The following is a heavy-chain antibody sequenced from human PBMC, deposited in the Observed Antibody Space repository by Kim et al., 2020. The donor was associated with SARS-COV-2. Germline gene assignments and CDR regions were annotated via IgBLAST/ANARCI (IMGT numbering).Heavy chain of an antibody. D-gene: IGHD3-16*02. CDR3: ARDPDNYVWGSYRGYGMDV. Sequence: GGSLRLSCAASGFTFSSYAMHWVRQAPGKGLEWVAVISYDGSNKYYADSVKGRFTISRDNSKNTLYLQMNSLRAEDTAVYYCARDPDNYVWGSYRGYGMDVWGQGTTVTVSS. J-gene: IGHJ6*02. CDR2: ISYDGSNK. V-gene: IGHV3-30-3*01. CDR1: GFTFSSYA.